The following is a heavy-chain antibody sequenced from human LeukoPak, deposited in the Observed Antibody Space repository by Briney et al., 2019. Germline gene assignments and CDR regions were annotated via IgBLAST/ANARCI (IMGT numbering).Heavy chain of an antibody. CDR3: ARGRASELHNDAFDI. CDR2: INHSGST. D-gene: IGHD1-7*01. Sequence: SETLSLTCAVYGGSFSGYYWSWIRQPPGKGLEWIGEINHSGSTNYNPSLKSRVTILVDTSKNQFSLKLSSVTAADTAVYYCARGRASELHNDAFDIWGQGTMVTVSS. CDR1: GGSFSGYY. V-gene: IGHV4-34*01. J-gene: IGHJ3*02.